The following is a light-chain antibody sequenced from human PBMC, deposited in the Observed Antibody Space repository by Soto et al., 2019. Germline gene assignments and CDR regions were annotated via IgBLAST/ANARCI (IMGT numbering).Light chain of an antibody. J-gene: IGKJ4*01. CDR3: QQYNKWPLT. CDR1: ESVSNN. CDR2: GAS. Sequence: EIVLTQSPATLSVSQGERATLSCRASESVSNNLAWYQQKPGQAPRLLIFGASARATGIPARFSGSGSCTEFTLTISSLQSEDFAVYYCQQYNKWPLTFGGGTKVEIK. V-gene: IGKV3-15*01.